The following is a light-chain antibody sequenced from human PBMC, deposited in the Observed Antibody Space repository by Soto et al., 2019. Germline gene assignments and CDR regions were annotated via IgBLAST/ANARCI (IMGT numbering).Light chain of an antibody. J-gene: IGKJ5*01. V-gene: IGKV3-11*01. Sequence: ETVLTQSPATLSVSPGERATLSCRASQSVSSNLAWYQQKPGQAPRLLIYGASTRATGIPARFSGSGSGTDFILTIKSLEPEDLAVYYCQQRSRWPPITFGQGTRLEIK. CDR1: QSVSSN. CDR3: QQRSRWPPIT. CDR2: GAS.